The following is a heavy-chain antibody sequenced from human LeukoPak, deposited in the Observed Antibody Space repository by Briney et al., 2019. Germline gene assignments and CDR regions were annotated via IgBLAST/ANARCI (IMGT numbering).Heavy chain of an antibody. CDR2: ISYDGSNK. CDR3: ATEVVVAATGGYYFDY. D-gene: IGHD2-15*01. V-gene: IGHV3-30*04. CDR1: GFTFSSYA. J-gene: IGHJ4*02. Sequence: GGSLRLSCAASGFTFSSYAMHWVRQAPGKGLEWVAVISYDGSNKYYADSVKGRFTISRDNSKNTLYLQMNSLRAEDTAVYYCATEVVVAATGGYYFDYWGQGTLVTVSS.